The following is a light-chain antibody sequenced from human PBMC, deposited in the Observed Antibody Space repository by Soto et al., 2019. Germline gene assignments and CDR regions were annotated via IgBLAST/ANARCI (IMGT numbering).Light chain of an antibody. CDR2: GAS. Sequence: EFVLTQSPGTLSLSPGERATLSCRARQSVSSNYLAWYQQKPGQAPRLLIYGASSRATGIPDRFSGSGSGTDFTLTISRLEPEDFAVYYCQQYGSSPRFTFGPGTKVDIK. V-gene: IGKV3-20*01. J-gene: IGKJ3*01. CDR1: QSVSSNY. CDR3: QQYGSSPRFT.